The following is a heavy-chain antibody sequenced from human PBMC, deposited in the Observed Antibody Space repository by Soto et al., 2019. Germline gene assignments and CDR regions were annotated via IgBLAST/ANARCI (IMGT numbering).Heavy chain of an antibody. V-gene: IGHV3-33*01. D-gene: IGHD3-22*01. CDR3: ARDPDYYDSSGFDY. Sequence: GGSLRLSCAASGFTFSSYGMHWVRQAPGKGLEWVAVIWYDGSINYCADSVKGRFTISRDNSKNTLYLQMNSLRAEDTAVYYCARDPDYYDSSGFDYWGQGTLVTVSS. CDR1: GFTFSSYG. J-gene: IGHJ4*02. CDR2: IWYDGSIN.